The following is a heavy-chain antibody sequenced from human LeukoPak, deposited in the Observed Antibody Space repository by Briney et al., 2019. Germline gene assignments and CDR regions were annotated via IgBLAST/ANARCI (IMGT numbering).Heavy chain of an antibody. D-gene: IGHD1-26*01. CDR2: INTDGSST. V-gene: IGHV3-74*01. Sequence: PGGSLRLSCAASGFTFSSYWMHWVRQAPGKGLVWVSRINTDGSSTSYADSVKGRFTISRDNAKNTLYLQMNSLRAEDTAVYYCARVVRGSYYVGYYYYYMDVWGKGTTVTVSS. CDR3: ARVVRGSYYVGYYYYYMDV. J-gene: IGHJ6*03. CDR1: GFTFSSYW.